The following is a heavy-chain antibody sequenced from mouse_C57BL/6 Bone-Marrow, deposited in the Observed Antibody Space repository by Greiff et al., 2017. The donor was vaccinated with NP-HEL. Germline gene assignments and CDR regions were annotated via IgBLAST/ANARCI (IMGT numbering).Heavy chain of an antibody. CDR2: ISNGGGST. V-gene: IGHV5-12*01. Sequence: EVMLVESGGGLVQPGGSLKLSCAASGFTFSDYYMYWVRQTPEKRLEWVAYISNGGGSTYYPDTVKGRFTISRDNAKNTLYLQMSRLKSEDTAMYYCARHLPMGGFAYWGQGTLVTVSA. CDR1: GFTFSDYY. D-gene: IGHD1-1*02. J-gene: IGHJ3*01. CDR3: ARHLPMGGFAY.